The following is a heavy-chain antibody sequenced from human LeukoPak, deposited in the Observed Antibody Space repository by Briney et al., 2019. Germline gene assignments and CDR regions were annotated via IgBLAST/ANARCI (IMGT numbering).Heavy chain of an antibody. CDR3: ARALTRGMDV. Sequence: SETLSLTCAVYGGSFSGYYWSWIRQPPGKGLEWIGEINHSGSTNYNPSLKSRVTISVDTSKNQFSLKLSSVTAADTAVYYCARALTRGMDVWGQGTTVTVSS. V-gene: IGHV4-34*01. CDR1: GGSFSGYY. CDR2: INHSGST. J-gene: IGHJ6*02.